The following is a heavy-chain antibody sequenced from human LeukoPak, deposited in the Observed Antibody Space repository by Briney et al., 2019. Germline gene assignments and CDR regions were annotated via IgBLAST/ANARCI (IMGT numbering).Heavy chain of an antibody. Sequence: GGSLRLSCAASGFTFSSYGMHWVRQAPGKGLEWVAFIRYDGSNKYYADSVKSRFTISRDNSKNTLYLQMNSLRAEDTAVYYCAKDAGYSYGTDYWGQGTLVTVSS. CDR3: AKDAGYSYGTDY. V-gene: IGHV3-30*02. J-gene: IGHJ4*02. D-gene: IGHD5-18*01. CDR1: GFTFSSYG. CDR2: IRYDGSNK.